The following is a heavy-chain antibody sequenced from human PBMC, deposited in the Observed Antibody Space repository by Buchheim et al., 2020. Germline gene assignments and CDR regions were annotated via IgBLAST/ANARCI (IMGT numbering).Heavy chain of an antibody. CDR3: VRDLTNSWTVDY. J-gene: IGHJ4*02. CDR2: ISNAGHNK. V-gene: IGHV3-30*03. CDR1: GFTFSGHF. D-gene: IGHD3-9*01. Sequence: QVQLVESGGGVVQPGRSLRLSCVASGFTFSGHFMHWVRQAPGKGLEWVAAISNAGHNKYYKEDVKGRFTVSRDNSRNTLYLQMNSLRTEDTAVYFCVRDLTNSWTVDYWGQGT.